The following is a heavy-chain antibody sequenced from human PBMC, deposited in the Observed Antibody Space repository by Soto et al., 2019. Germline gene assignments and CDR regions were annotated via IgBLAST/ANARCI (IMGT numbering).Heavy chain of an antibody. CDR3: ARGKVAHRPSYYYYYGMDV. CDR1: GYTFTGYY. V-gene: IGHV1-2*04. D-gene: IGHD1-26*01. J-gene: IGHJ6*02. CDR2: INPNSGGT. Sequence: ASVKVSCKASGYTFTGYYMHWVRQAPGQGLEWMGWINPNSGGTNYAQKFQGWVTMTRDTSISTAYMELSRLRSDDTAAYYCARGKVAHRPSYYYYYGMDVWGQGTTVTVSS.